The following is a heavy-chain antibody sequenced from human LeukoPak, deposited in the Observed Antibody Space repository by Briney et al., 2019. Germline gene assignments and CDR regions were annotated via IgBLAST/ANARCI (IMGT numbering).Heavy chain of an antibody. CDR3: ARATYYYDSSGYFY. V-gene: IGHV3-30*02. CDR1: GFTFSSYG. Sequence: PGGSLRLSCAASGFTFSSYGMHWVRQAPGKGLEWVAFIRYDESNKFYADSVKGRFTISRDNAKNSLYLQMNSLRAEDTAVYYCARATYYYDSSGYFYWGQGTLVTVSS. J-gene: IGHJ4*02. D-gene: IGHD3-22*01. CDR2: IRYDESNK.